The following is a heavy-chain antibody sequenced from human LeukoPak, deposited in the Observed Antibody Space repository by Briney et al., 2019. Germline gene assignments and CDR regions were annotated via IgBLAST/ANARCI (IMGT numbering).Heavy chain of an antibody. V-gene: IGHV3-66*01. CDR2: IYSGGST. J-gene: IGHJ3*02. Sequence: GGSLRLSCAASGFTVSSNYMSWGREAPGKGLEWVSVIYSGGSTYYADSVKGRFTISRDNSKNTLYLQMNSLRAEDTAVYYCAREMAAGHYHDAFDIWGQGTMVTVSS. D-gene: IGHD6-13*01. CDR3: AREMAAGHYHDAFDI. CDR1: GFTVSSNY.